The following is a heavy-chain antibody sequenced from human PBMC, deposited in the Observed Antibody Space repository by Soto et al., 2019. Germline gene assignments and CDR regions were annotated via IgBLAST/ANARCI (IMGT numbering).Heavy chain of an antibody. J-gene: IGHJ2*01. V-gene: IGHV3-30-3*01. D-gene: IGHD3-22*01. Sequence: QVQLVESGGGVVQPERSLRLSCTASGFSFSTYAMQWVRQAPGKGLEWVAVVSSEGGSQFYADSVKGRFTISRDNSKNALYLQMTSLTTEDAAIYYCARENYYGGRGIGSLDLWGRGTLVSVSS. CDR1: GFSFSTYA. CDR3: ARENYYGGRGIGSLDL. CDR2: VSSEGGSQ.